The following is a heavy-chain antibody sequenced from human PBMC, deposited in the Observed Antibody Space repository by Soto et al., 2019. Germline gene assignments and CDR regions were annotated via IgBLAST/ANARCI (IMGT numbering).Heavy chain of an antibody. D-gene: IGHD2-15*01. CDR3: AASLGYCSGGSCSKPGYYYYYYYMDV. CDR1: GYTFTSYA. Sequence: ASVKVSCKASGYTFTSYAMHWVRQAPGQRLEWMGWINAGNGNTKYSQKFQGRVTITRDTSASTAYMELSSLRSEDTAVYYCAASLGYCSGGSCSKPGYYYYYYYMDVWGKGTTVTVSS. CDR2: INAGNGNT. J-gene: IGHJ6*03. V-gene: IGHV1-3*01.